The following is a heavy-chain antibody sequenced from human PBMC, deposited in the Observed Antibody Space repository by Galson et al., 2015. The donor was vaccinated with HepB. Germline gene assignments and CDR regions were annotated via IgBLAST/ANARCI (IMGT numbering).Heavy chain of an antibody. CDR2: IIPIFGTA. CDR3: ARGEVVVAATPGIRYYGMDV. Sequence: SVKVSCKASGGTFSSYAISWVRQAPGQGLEWMGGIIPIFGTANYAQKFQGRVTITADESTSTAYMELSSLRSEDTAVYYCARGEVVVAATPGIRYYGMDVWGQGTTVTVSS. J-gene: IGHJ6*02. CDR1: GGTFSSYA. V-gene: IGHV1-69*13. D-gene: IGHD2-15*01.